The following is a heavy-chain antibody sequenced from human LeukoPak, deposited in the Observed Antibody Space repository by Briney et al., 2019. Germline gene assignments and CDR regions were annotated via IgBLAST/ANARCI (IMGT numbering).Heavy chain of an antibody. CDR1: GYSISSGYY. CDR3: AITPAGSGGHHYYYMDV. D-gene: IGHD3-10*01. J-gene: IGHJ6*03. CDR2: IYHSGST. Sequence: SETLSLTCAVPGYSISSGYYWGWIRQPPGKGLEWIGSIYHSGSTYYNPSLKSRVTISVDTSKNQFSLKLSSVTAADTAVYYCAITPAGSGGHHYYYMDVWGKGTTVTVSS. V-gene: IGHV4-38-2*01.